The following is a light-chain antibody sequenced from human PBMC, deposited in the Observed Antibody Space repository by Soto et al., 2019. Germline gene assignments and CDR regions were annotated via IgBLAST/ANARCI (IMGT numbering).Light chain of an antibody. Sequence: QAVVTQPASVSGSPGQSITISCTGSSSDIGSFDLVSWYQQHPGKAPKLMIYEGSKRPSGVSNRFSGSKSGDTASLTISGLQAEDEADYYCSSFADYNTFVFGSGTKLTVL. CDR2: EGS. J-gene: IGLJ1*01. V-gene: IGLV2-23*01. CDR1: SSDIGSFDL. CDR3: SSFADYNTFV.